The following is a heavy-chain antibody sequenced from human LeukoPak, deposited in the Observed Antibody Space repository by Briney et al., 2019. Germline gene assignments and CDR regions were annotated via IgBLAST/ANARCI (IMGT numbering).Heavy chain of an antibody. D-gene: IGHD3-3*01. CDR1: GGSISSGSYY. Sequence: SETLSLTCTVSGGSISSGSYYWSWIRQPAGKGLEWIGRIYTSGSTNYNPSLKSRVTISVDTSKNQFSLKLSSVTAADTAVYYCAREVGFLEWLGWTGGTDYWGQGTLVTVSS. CDR3: AREVGFLEWLGWTGGTDY. V-gene: IGHV4-61*02. J-gene: IGHJ4*02. CDR2: IYTSGST.